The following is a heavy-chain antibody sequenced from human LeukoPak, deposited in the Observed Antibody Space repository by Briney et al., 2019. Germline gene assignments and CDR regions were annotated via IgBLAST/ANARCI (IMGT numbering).Heavy chain of an antibody. CDR3: ARERGRSSSFPLYYFDY. D-gene: IGHD6-6*01. CDR2: IHPSGSA. Sequence: PSETLSLTCSVSGGSISSGDNYWNWIRQPPGKALEWIGDIHPSGSAYYNPSLKSRVTISVDRSKNQFSLKLSSVTAADTAVYYCARERGRSSSFPLYYFDYWGQGTLVTVSS. CDR1: GGSISSGDNY. V-gene: IGHV4-30-2*01. J-gene: IGHJ4*02.